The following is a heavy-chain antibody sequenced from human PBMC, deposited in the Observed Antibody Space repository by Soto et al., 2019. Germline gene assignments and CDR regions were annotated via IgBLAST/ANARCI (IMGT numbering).Heavy chain of an antibody. CDR2: ISYDGNDK. CDR1: GFTFSPYT. D-gene: IGHD2-21*02. J-gene: IGHJ4*02. V-gene: IGHV3-30-3*01. CDR3: ARGGGFCGGDCYKGGIDY. Sequence: QVQLVESGGGVVQPGRSLRLSCAASGFTFSPYTMHWVRQAPGKGLEWVAVISYDGNDKFYADSVKGRFTISRDNSKNTLYLQMYSLRSEDTAVYYCARGGGFCGGDCYKGGIDYWGQGTLVTVSS.